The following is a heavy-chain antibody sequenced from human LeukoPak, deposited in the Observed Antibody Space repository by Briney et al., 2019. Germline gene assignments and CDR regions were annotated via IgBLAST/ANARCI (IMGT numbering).Heavy chain of an antibody. V-gene: IGHV4-59*01. Sequence: SETLSLTCTVSGGSISTYYWSWIRQPPGKGLEWIGYIYYSGSASYNPSLRSRVTMSVDTSKNQFSLKLSSVTAADTAVYYCSRDALVNWYFDLWGRGTLVTVSS. CDR1: GGSISTYY. CDR3: SRDALVNWYFDL. D-gene: IGHD2-8*02. CDR2: IYYSGSA. J-gene: IGHJ2*01.